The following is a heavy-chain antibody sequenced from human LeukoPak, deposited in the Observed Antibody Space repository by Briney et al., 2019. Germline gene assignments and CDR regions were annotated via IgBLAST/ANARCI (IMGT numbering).Heavy chain of an antibody. CDR1: GGFISSYY. CDR3: ARHISGSFDY. V-gene: IGHV4-59*08. D-gene: IGHD3-10*01. CDR2: IYYSGST. J-gene: IGHJ4*02. Sequence: SETLSLTCTVSGGFISSYYWSWIRQPPGKGLEWIGYIYYSGSTNYNPSLKSRVTISVDTSKNQFSLKLSSVTAADTAVYYCARHISGSFDYWGQGTLVTVSS.